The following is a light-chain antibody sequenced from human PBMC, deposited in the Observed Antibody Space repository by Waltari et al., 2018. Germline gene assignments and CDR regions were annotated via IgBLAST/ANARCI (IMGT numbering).Light chain of an antibody. Sequence: SYELSQPRSVSVALGQTASITCGGNNIGSKHVHWYQQKPGQAPVMVIYEDSNRPSGVPERLSGSKSGNTATLTISSAQAGDEADYYCQVWDSIIFFGGGTKLTVL. CDR3: QVWDSIIF. CDR2: EDS. CDR1: NIGSKH. V-gene: IGLV3-9*01. J-gene: IGLJ2*01.